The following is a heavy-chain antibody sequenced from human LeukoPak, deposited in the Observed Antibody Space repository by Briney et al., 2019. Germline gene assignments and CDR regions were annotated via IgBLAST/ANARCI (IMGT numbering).Heavy chain of an antibody. CDR1: GYTFTSYG. J-gene: IGHJ6*03. V-gene: IGHV1-18*01. CDR2: ISAYNGNT. CDR3: ARDEPSPDYYYYMDV. Sequence: ASVKVSCKASGYTFTSYGISWVRQAPGQGLEWMGWISAYNGNTNYAQKLQGRVTMTTDTSTSTAYMELRSLGSDDTAVYYCARDEPSPDYYYYMDVWGKGTTVTVSS.